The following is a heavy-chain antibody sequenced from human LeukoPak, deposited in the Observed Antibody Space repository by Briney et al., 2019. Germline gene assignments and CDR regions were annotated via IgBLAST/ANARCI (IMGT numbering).Heavy chain of an antibody. V-gene: IGHV4-30-4*01. CDR1: GGSISSGDYY. CDR3: ARGYCSGGSCAVFDY. CDR2: TYYSGST. J-gene: IGHJ4*02. D-gene: IGHD2-15*01. Sequence: PSQTLSLTCTVSGGSISSGDYYWSWIRQPPGKGLEWIGYTYYSGSTYYNPSLKSRVTISVDTSKDQFSLKLSSVTAADTAVYYCARGYCSGGSCAVFDYWGQGTLVTVSS.